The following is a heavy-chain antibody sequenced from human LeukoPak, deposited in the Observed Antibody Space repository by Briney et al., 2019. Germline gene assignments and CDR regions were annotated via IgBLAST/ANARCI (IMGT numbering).Heavy chain of an antibody. CDR1: GYTFTSYG. V-gene: IGHV1-18*01. Sequence: ASVKVSCKASGYTFTSYGISWVRQAPEQGLEWMGWISAYNGNTKHAQKLQGRVTMTTDTSTSTAYMELRSLRSDDTAVYYCARPYYYESTGYYLEGLYYFDYWGQGTLVTVSS. J-gene: IGHJ4*02. CDR2: ISAYNGNT. D-gene: IGHD3-22*01. CDR3: ARPYYYESTGYYLEGLYYFDY.